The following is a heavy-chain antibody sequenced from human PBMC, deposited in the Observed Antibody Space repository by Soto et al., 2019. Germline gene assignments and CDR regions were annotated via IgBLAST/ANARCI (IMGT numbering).Heavy chain of an antibody. V-gene: IGHV1-3*01. D-gene: IGHD1-26*01. Sequence: QVQLVQSGAEVKKPGASVKVSCKASGYTFTNYAMHWVRQAPGQRLEWMGWINAGNGNTKYSQKFQGRVTITRDTAASAAYVERSSLRSEDTAVYCCARGGSLYWYFDLWGRGTLVTVSS. CDR1: GYTFTNYA. CDR3: ARGGSLYWYFDL. CDR2: INAGNGNT. J-gene: IGHJ2*01.